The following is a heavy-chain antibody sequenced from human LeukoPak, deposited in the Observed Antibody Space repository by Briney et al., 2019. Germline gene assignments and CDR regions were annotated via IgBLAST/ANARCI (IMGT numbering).Heavy chain of an antibody. J-gene: IGHJ4*01. V-gene: IGHV3-23*01. CDR2: VTSGGGGT. D-gene: IGHD2-8*01. CDR3: GSEPNGDYVGALGY. Sequence: PGGSLRLSCEASGFSFSSYAFAWVRQASGKGLEWVAAVTSGGGGTHFADSVKGRFTISRDNAKNTMYLQMNSLRVDDTATYFCGSEPNGDYVGALGYWGRGALVTVSS. CDR1: GFSFSSYA.